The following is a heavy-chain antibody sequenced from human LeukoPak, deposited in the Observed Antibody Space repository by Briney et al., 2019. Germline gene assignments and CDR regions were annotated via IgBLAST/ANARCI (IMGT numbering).Heavy chain of an antibody. D-gene: IGHD3-3*01. J-gene: IGHJ4*02. Sequence: QTGGSLRLSCAASGFTFSSYAMHWVRQAPGKGLEWVAVISYDGSNKYYADSVKGRFTISRDNSKNTLYLQMNSLRAEDTAVYYCAKDRITIFGVVMDQWGQGTLVTVSS. CDR3: AKDRITIFGVVMDQ. CDR2: ISYDGSNK. CDR1: GFTFSSYA. V-gene: IGHV3-30-3*01.